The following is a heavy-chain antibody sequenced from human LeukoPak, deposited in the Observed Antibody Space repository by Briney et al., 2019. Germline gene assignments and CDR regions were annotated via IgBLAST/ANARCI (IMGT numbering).Heavy chain of an antibody. CDR1: GGSISSYY. CDR3: ARHSRSVDYGSGSYTWDY. J-gene: IGHJ4*02. CDR2: IYYSGST. D-gene: IGHD3-10*01. V-gene: IGHV4-59*04. Sequence: SETLSLTCTVSGGSISSYYWSRIRQPPGKGLEWIGTIYYSGSTYYNLSLKSRVTISVDTSRNQFSLKLSSVTAADTAVYYCARHSRSVDYGSGSYTWDYWGQGTLVTVSS.